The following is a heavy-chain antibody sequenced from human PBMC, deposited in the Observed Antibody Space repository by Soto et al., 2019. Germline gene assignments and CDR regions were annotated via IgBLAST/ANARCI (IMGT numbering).Heavy chain of an antibody. D-gene: IGHD3-10*01. CDR2: IKSKTDGGTT. V-gene: IGHV3-15*01. J-gene: IGHJ6*02. CDR1: GCTFSNSW. CDR3: TTSITMVRGVITIYYGMDV. Sequence: PGGSLRLSCAASGCTFSNSWMSWFRQAPVNGLEWVGLIKSKTDGGTTDYAAPVKGRFTISRDDSKNTLYLQMNSLKTEDTAVYYCTTSITMVRGVITIYYGMDVWGQGTTVTVSS.